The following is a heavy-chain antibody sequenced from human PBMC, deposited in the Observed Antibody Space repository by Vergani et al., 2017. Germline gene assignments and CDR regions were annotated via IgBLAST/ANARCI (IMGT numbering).Heavy chain of an antibody. CDR2: IHYSENT. Sequence: QVQLQESGPGLVKSSETLSLTCSVSFDSIRNLYCNWIRQPPGKGLEWIGSIHYSENTNYNPPLKTRVTISVDKSRNQLSLTLTSVTAADTAVYYCASDTHSGQRADRWGQGILVTVTS. V-gene: IGHV4-59*11. CDR1: FDSIRNLY. D-gene: IGHD6-19*01. CDR3: ASDTHSGQRADR. J-gene: IGHJ5*02.